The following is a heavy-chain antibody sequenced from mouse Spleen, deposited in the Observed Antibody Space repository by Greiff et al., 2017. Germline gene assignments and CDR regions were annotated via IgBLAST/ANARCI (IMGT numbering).Heavy chain of an antibody. CDR2: IYPGSGST. CDR3: ARDDAKGSWFAY. J-gene: IGHJ3*01. CDR1: GYTFTSYW. Sequence: QVQLQQPGAELVKPGASVKMSCKASGYTFTSYWITWVKQRPGQGLEWIGDIYPGSGSTNYNEKFKSKATLTVDTSSSTAYMQLSSLTSEDSAVYYCARDDAKGSWFAYWGQGTLVTVSA. D-gene: IGHD2-3*01. V-gene: IGHV1-55*01.